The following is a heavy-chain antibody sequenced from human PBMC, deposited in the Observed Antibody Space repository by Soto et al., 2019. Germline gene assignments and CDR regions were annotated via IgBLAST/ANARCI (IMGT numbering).Heavy chain of an antibody. J-gene: IGHJ4*02. D-gene: IGHD3-22*01. Sequence: GSLILSCEVSGFSLSSYWMHWVRQAPGKGLVWVSRIKSDGSSTSYADSVKGRFTISRDNAKNTLYLQMNSLRAEDTAVYYCARGGYYDSSGYYYPIDYWGQGTLVTVSS. V-gene: IGHV3-74*01. CDR2: IKSDGSST. CDR3: ARGGYYDSSGYYYPIDY. CDR1: GFSLSSYW.